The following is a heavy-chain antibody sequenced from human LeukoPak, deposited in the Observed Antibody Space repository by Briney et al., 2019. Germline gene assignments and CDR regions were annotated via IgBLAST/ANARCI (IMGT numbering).Heavy chain of an antibody. J-gene: IGHJ6*02. V-gene: IGHV3-33*06. CDR1: GFTLRTYG. Sequence: PGGSLRLSCAASGFTLRTYGMHWVRQAPGKGLEWVALIWSDGGNKFYADSVKGRFTISRDNSKNTLYLQMNSLTAEDTAVYYCAKDVRGSNYHYQYGMDVWGQGTTVTVSS. CDR3: AKDVRGSNYHYQYGMDV. CDR2: IWSDGGNK. D-gene: IGHD3-10*02.